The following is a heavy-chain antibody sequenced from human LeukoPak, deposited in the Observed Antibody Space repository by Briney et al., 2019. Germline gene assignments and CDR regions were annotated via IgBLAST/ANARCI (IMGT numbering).Heavy chain of an antibody. D-gene: IGHD3-22*01. CDR3: ARDRYYYDSSER. Sequence: SETLSLTCTVSGYSISSGYYWGWIRPPPGKGLEWIGSIYHSGSTYYNPSLKSRVTISVDTSKNQFSLKLSSVTAADTAVYYCARDRYYYDSSERWGQGTLVTVSS. CDR1: GYSISSGYY. V-gene: IGHV4-38-2*02. J-gene: IGHJ4*02. CDR2: IYHSGST.